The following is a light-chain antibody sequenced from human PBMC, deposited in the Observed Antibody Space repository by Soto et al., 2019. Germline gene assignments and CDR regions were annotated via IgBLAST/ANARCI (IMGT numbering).Light chain of an antibody. CDR2: STN. Sequence: QAVVTQEPSFSVSPGGTVTLTCGLSSGSVSTNYYPSWYQQTPGQAPRTLIYSTNTRSSGVPDRFSGSILGNKAALTIAGAQADYESDYYCVLYMGSGISVFGGGTKVNVL. CDR3: VLYMGSGISV. J-gene: IGLJ2*01. CDR1: SGSVSTNYY. V-gene: IGLV8-61*01.